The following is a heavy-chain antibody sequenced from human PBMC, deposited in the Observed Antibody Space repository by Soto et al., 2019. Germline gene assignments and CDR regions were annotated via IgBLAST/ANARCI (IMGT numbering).Heavy chain of an antibody. CDR3: SKGRPRYSGLDTDFDA. J-gene: IGHJ4*02. Sequence: EVRLVESGGGFVQPGRSLRLSCTVSGFTFDEHSMHWVRQAPGKGLEWVSCINYNGGRVAYVDSVRGRFTIARDNANNSLFLQMNSLRPEDTGLYFCSKGRPRYSGLDTDFDAWGQGTPVTVSS. CDR1: GFTFDEHS. D-gene: IGHD5-12*01. V-gene: IGHV3-9*01. CDR2: INYNGGRV.